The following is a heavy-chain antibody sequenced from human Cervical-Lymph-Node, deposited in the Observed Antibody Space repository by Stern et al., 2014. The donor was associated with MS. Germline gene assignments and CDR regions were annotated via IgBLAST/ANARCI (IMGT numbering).Heavy chain of an antibody. Sequence: QVQLGQSGAEVTKPGSSVKVSCKASGGTFSKVPSSWVRQAPGQGLEWMGGIFPVFGTPTYAQEFRGRVTITAVVSTSTVYMELSSLRSDDTAVYYCALSSETSDRWYSLGYDLWGQGTLVTVSS. CDR3: ALSSETSDRWYSLGYDL. V-gene: IGHV1-69*01. J-gene: IGHJ5*02. D-gene: IGHD6-13*01. CDR1: GGTFSKVP. CDR2: IFPVFGTP.